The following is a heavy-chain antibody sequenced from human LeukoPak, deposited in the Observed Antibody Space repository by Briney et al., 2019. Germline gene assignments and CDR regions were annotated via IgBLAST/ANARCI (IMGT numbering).Heavy chain of an antibody. CDR3: ASGTGGGSSYGFDY. Sequence: GGSLRLSCAASGFTFDDYGMSWVRQAPGKGLEWVSGINWNGGSTGYADSVKGRFTISRDNAKNSLYPQMNSLRAEDTALYYCASGTGGGSSYGFDYWGQGTLVTVSS. V-gene: IGHV3-20*04. CDR1: GFTFDDYG. CDR2: INWNGGST. J-gene: IGHJ4*02. D-gene: IGHD2-15*01.